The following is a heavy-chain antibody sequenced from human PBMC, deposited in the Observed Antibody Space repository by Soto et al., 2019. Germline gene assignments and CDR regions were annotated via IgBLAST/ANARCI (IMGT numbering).Heavy chain of an antibody. CDR3: AKETIAVAGPNFFDF. CDR1: GFNFGDYG. V-gene: IGHV3-30*18. D-gene: IGHD6-19*01. CDR2: IGNDGAAR. J-gene: IGHJ4*02. Sequence: PGGSLRLSCVGSGFNFGDYGMHWVRHTPGKGLEWVAGIGNDGAARCYGDSVKGRFSISRDNSRSTFYLQMNSLRPEDTAMYYCAKETIAVAGPNFFDFWGQGTQVTVS.